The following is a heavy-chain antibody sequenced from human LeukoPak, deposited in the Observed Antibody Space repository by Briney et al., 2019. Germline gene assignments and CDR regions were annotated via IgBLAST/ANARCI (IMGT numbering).Heavy chain of an antibody. V-gene: IGHV3-7*01. CDR3: ARPAPATEDYYYYMDV. D-gene: IGHD2-2*01. Sequence: AGGSLRLSCAASGFTFSSYWMSWVRQAPGKGVEWVANIKQDGSEKYYVDSVKGRFTISRDNAKNSLYLQMNSLRAEDTAVYYCARPAPATEDYYYYMDVWGKGTTVTISS. J-gene: IGHJ6*03. CDR1: GFTFSSYW. CDR2: IKQDGSEK.